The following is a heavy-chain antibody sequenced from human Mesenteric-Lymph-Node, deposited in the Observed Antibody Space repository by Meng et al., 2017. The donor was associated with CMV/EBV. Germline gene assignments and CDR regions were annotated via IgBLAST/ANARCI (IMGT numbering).Heavy chain of an antibody. V-gene: IGHV4-59*01. Sequence: SETLSLTCTVSGGSINSNYWSWIRQPPGEGLEWIGYISYSGSTNYNPSLKSRVTISVDTSKNQFSLKLSSVTAADTAVYYCARESYGSYYFDYWGQGTLVTVSS. D-gene: IGHD5-18*01. CDR3: ARESYGSYYFDY. J-gene: IGHJ4*02. CDR1: GGSINSNY. CDR2: ISYSGST.